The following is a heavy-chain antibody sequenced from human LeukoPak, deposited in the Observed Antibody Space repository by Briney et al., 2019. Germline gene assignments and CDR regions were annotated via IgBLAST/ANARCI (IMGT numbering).Heavy chain of an antibody. D-gene: IGHD2-15*01. J-gene: IGHJ4*02. CDR3: ARALCSGGSCYIDY. Sequence: SETLSLTCAVYGGSFSGYYWSWIRQPPGKGLEWIGEINHSGSTNYNPSLKSRVTISVDTSKNQFSLKLSSVTAADTAVYYCARALCSGGSCYIDYWGQGTLVTVPS. CDR1: GGSFSGYY. V-gene: IGHV4-34*01. CDR2: INHSGST.